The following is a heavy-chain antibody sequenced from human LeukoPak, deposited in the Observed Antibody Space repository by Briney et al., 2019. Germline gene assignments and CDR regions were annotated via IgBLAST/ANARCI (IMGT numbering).Heavy chain of an antibody. CDR2: IIPILGIA. V-gene: IGHV1-69*04. CDR1: GGTFSSYA. J-gene: IGHJ6*02. D-gene: IGHD2-15*01. Sequence: ASVKVSCKASGGTFSSYAISWVRQAPGQGLEWMGRIIPILGIANYAQKFQGRVTITADKSTSTAHMELSSLRSEDTAVYYCARDGYCSGGSCYPPDYYYYGMDVWGQGTTVTVSS. CDR3: ARDGYCSGGSCYPPDYYYYGMDV.